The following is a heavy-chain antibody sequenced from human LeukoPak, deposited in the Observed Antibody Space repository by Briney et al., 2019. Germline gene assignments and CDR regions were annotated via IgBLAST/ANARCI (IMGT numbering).Heavy chain of an antibody. Sequence: SETLSLTCTVSGGSINSYFWSWIRQPPGKGLEWIGYIYYSGSTNYNPSLKSRVTMSVDTSKNQFSLKLSSVTAADTAVYYCARIDRAVAGTIDYWGQGTLVTVSS. J-gene: IGHJ4*02. CDR3: ARIDRAVAGTIDY. D-gene: IGHD6-19*01. CDR2: IYYSGST. V-gene: IGHV4-59*08. CDR1: GGSINSYF.